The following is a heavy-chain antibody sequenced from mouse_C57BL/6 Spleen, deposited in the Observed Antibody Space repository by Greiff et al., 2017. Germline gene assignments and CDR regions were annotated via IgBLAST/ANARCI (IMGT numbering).Heavy chain of an antibody. V-gene: IGHV1-66*01. CDR3: ARKHYYGSSYDYAMDY. CDR1: GYSFTSYY. Sequence: QVQLQQSGPELVKPGASVKISCKASGYSFTSYYIHWVKQRPGQGLEWIGWIYPGSGNTKYNEKFKGKATLTADTSSSTAYMQLSSLTSEDSAVYYCARKHYYGSSYDYAMDYWGQGTSVTVSS. J-gene: IGHJ4*01. CDR2: IYPGSGNT. D-gene: IGHD1-1*01.